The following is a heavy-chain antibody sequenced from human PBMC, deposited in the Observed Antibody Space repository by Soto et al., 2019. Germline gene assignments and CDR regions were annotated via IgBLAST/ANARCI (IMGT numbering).Heavy chain of an antibody. J-gene: IGHJ3*02. D-gene: IGHD3-22*01. Sequence: EGSLRLSCAASGFTFSSYAMSWVRQAPGKGLEWVSAISGSGGSTYYADSVKGRFTISRDNSKNTLYLQMNSLRAEDTAVYYCAKDLIGGYYDSSGYRDAFDIWGQGTMVTVSS. CDR3: AKDLIGGYYDSSGYRDAFDI. CDR2: ISGSGGST. V-gene: IGHV3-23*01. CDR1: GFTFSSYA.